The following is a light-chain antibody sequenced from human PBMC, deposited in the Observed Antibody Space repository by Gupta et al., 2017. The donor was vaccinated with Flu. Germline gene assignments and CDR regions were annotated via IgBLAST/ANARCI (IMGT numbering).Light chain of an antibody. V-gene: IGKV3-15*01. CDR1: QSVSSN. Sequence: ATLSVSPGERVTLSCRASQSVSSNLAWYQQKPGQAPRLLIYSASTRASGIPARFSGSGSGTEFTLTISSLQSEDFAVYYCQQYNNWPPYTFGQGTKLEIQ. CDR3: QQYNNWPPYT. J-gene: IGKJ2*01. CDR2: SAS.